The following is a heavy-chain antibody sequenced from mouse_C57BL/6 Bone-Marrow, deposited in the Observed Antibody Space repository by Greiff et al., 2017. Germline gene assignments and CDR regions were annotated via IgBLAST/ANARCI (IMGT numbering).Heavy chain of an antibody. Sequence: QVQLQQPGAELVKPGTSVKLSCKASGYTFTSYWMHWVKQRPGQGLEWIGVIDPSDSYTNYNQKFKGKATLTVDTSSSTAYLQLSSLTSEDSAVYYCVSWPDYYGSSYAMDYWGQGTSVTVSS. CDR2: IDPSDSYT. J-gene: IGHJ4*01. CDR3: VSWPDYYGSSYAMDY. CDR1: GYTFTSYW. V-gene: IGHV1-59*01. D-gene: IGHD1-1*01.